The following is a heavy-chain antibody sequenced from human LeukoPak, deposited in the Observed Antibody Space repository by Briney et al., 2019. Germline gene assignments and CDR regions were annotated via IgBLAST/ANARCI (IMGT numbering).Heavy chain of an antibody. Sequence: GGSLRLSCAASGFTFSSYWMSWVRQAPGEGLEWVASLNPDESAKYYVDSVKGRFTISRDNAKDSLFLQMNSLRAEDTAVYYCARLYGGHTTYDYWGQGTLVTVSS. CDR2: LNPDESAK. CDR3: ARLYGGHTTYDY. V-gene: IGHV3-7*01. CDR1: GFTFSSYW. D-gene: IGHD4-17*01. J-gene: IGHJ4*02.